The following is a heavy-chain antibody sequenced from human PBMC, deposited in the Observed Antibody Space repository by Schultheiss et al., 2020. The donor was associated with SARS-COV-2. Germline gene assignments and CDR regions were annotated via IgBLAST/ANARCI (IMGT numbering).Heavy chain of an antibody. Sequence: ESLKISCAASGFTFSDYYMSWIRQSPGRGLEWIGEVNRNGRTYYNPSLRSRVTLSADKSKNQFSLSLTYVTAADTAVYYCARGDKHITIFDIIVANSPLDTWGQGTLVTVSS. CDR3: ARGDKHITIFDIIVANSPLDT. J-gene: IGHJ4*03. CDR2: VNRNGRT. CDR1: GFTFSDYY. V-gene: IGHV4-34*01. D-gene: IGHD3-3*01.